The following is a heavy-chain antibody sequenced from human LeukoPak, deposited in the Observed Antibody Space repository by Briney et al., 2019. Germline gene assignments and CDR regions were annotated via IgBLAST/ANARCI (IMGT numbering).Heavy chain of an antibody. J-gene: IGHJ5*02. CDR1: GGSISSYY. CDR3: ARDRYGSGSYYKSWFDP. Sequence: SQTLSLTCPVSGGSISSYYWSWIRQPAGEGLEWIGRIYTSVSTNYNPSLKSRVTMSVVTSKNQFSLKLTSVTAADTAVYYCARDRYGSGSYYKSWFDPWGQGTLVTVS. D-gene: IGHD3-10*01. V-gene: IGHV4-4*07. CDR2: IYTSVST.